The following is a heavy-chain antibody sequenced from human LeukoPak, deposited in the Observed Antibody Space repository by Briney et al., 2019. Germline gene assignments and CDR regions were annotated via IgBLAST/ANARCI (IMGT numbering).Heavy chain of an antibody. V-gene: IGHV5-51*07. CDR3: ARRMGYNYELSTGGAFDI. CDR1: GHNFVRYW. D-gene: IGHD3-9*01. CDR2: IYPGDSDT. Sequence: GESLKISCKGSGHNFVRYWIGWVHQMPGKGLEWMGLIYPGDSDTRYSPSFQGQVTLSADNFISTAYLQWNSLKTSDTAMYYCARRMGYNYELSTGGAFDIWGQGTMVTVSS. J-gene: IGHJ3*02.